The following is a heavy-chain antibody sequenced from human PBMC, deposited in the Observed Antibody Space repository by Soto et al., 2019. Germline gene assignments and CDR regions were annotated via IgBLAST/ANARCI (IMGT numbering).Heavy chain of an antibody. Sequence: EVQLLESGGGLVQPGGSLRLSCAASGFAFSGYPMSWVRQTPGKGLEWVSGIDASTGRTYFADSVEGRFTISRDNSKNTLYQQMNSLRVADTAIYYCAKDDNSGWYRSFDYWGQGTLVTVSS. J-gene: IGHJ4*02. V-gene: IGHV3-23*01. CDR2: IDASTGRT. CDR3: AKDDNSGWYRSFDY. D-gene: IGHD6-19*01. CDR1: GFAFSGYP.